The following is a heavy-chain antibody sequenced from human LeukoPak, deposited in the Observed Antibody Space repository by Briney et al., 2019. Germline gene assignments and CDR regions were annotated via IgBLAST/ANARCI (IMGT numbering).Heavy chain of an antibody. V-gene: IGHV3-23*01. J-gene: IGHJ6*02. Sequence: PGGSLRLSCAPSGFTLSSYAMSWVRQAPGKGLEWVSAISGSGGSTYYADSVKGRFTISRDNSKNTLYLQMNSLRAEDTAVYYCAKTGYGDYFDYYYYGMDVWGQGTTVTVSS. D-gene: IGHD4-17*01. CDR2: ISGSGGST. CDR1: GFTLSSYA. CDR3: AKTGYGDYFDYYYYGMDV.